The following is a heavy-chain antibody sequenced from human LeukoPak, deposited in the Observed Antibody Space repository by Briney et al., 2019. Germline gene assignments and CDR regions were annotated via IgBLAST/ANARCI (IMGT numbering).Heavy chain of an antibody. D-gene: IGHD3-10*01. J-gene: IGHJ4*02. CDR3: ARDRAMVRGVIEN. Sequence: GGSLRLSCAASGFTFSSYWMHWVRQAPGKGLVWVSRINSDGSSTSYADPVKGRFTISRDNAKNTLYLQMNSLRAEDTAVYYCARDRAMVRGVIENWGQGTLVTVSS. V-gene: IGHV3-74*01. CDR2: INSDGSST. CDR1: GFTFSSYW.